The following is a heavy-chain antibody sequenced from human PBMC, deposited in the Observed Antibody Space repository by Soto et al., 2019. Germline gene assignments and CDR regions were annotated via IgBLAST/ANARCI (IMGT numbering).Heavy chain of an antibody. CDR1: GYTFINYY. CDR2: INPSGGRT. D-gene: IGHD3-10*01. Sequence: QVQLVQSGAEVKKPGASVNISCKTAGYTFINYYMHWGRQAPGQGLEWVGTINPSGGRTTYAEKFQGSLTVTRATSTSTVYMDLSSLTSEAMAMYYCTRRLRGSPSSFDYWGQGTLVTVSS. V-gene: IGHV1-46*03. J-gene: IGHJ4*02. CDR3: TRRLRGSPSSFDY.